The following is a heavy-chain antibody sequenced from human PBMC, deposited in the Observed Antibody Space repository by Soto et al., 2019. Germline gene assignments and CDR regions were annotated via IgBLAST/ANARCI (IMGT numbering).Heavy chain of an antibody. J-gene: IGHJ6*03. V-gene: IGHV4-34*01. Sequence: SETLSLTCAVYGGSFSGYYWSWIRQPPGKGLEWIGEINHSGSTNYNLSLKSRVTISVDTSKNQFSLKLSSVTAADTAVYYCARGRLSLAGYCSSTSCPLYMDVWGKGTTVTVSS. CDR3: ARGRLSLAGYCSSTSCPLYMDV. CDR2: INHSGST. CDR1: GGSFSGYY. D-gene: IGHD2-2*01.